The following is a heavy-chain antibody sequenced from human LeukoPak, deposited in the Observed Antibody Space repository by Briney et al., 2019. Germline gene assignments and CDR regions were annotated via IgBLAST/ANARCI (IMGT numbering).Heavy chain of an antibody. J-gene: IGHJ5*02. D-gene: IGHD3-3*01. CDR3: ARGGVITIFGVVIGGSWFDP. CDR1: GYTFASYV. V-gene: IGHV1-8*01. Sequence: GASVKVSCKASGYTFASYVINWVRQATGQGLEWMGWMNPNSGNTGYAQKFQGRVTMTRNTSISTAYMELSSLRSEDTAVYYCARGGVITIFGVVIGGSWFDPWGQGTLVTVSS. CDR2: MNPNSGNT.